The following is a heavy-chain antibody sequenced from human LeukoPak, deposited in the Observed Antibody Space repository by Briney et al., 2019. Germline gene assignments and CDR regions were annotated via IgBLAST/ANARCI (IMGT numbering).Heavy chain of an antibody. CDR1: GFTFSTYT. CDR3: AKELRSHTGWPFDY. CDR2: ISGSGGST. Sequence: PGGSLRLSCAASGFTFSTYTMTWVRQAPGRGLEWVSAISGSGGSTYYVDSVKGRFTISRDNSKNTVYLRMNSLAAEDTAVYYCAKELRSHTGWPFDYWGQGTLVTVSS. V-gene: IGHV3-23*01. J-gene: IGHJ4*02. D-gene: IGHD5-12*01.